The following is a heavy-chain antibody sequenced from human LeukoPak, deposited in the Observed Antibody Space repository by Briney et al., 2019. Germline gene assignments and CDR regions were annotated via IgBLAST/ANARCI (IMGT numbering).Heavy chain of an antibody. Sequence: GGSLRLSCAAPGFTFSSYGMSWVRQAPGKGLEWVSAISGSGGSTYYADSVKGRFTISRDNSKNTLYLQMNSLRAEDTAVYYCAKDGAMVRGVGDAFDIWGQGTMVTVSS. CDR3: AKDGAMVRGVGDAFDI. D-gene: IGHD3-10*01. V-gene: IGHV3-23*01. J-gene: IGHJ3*02. CDR1: GFTFSSYG. CDR2: ISGSGGST.